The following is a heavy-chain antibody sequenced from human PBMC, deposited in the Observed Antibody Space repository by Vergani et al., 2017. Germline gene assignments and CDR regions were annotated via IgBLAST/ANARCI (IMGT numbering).Heavy chain of an antibody. V-gene: IGHV3-30-3*01. CDR3: ARGASGDYVSSFDY. Sequence: VQLVESGGGLVQPGGSLRLTCAASEFTFSNYAMNWVRQAPGKGLEWVAVISYDGSNKYYADSVKGRFTISRDNSKNTLYLQMNSLRAEDTAVYYCARGASGDYVSSFDYWGQGTLVTVSS. CDR1: EFTFSNYA. D-gene: IGHD4-17*01. J-gene: IGHJ4*02. CDR2: ISYDGSNK.